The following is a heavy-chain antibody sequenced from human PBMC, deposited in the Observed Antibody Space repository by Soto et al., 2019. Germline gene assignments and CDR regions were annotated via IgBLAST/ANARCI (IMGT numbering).Heavy chain of an antibody. J-gene: IGHJ4*02. CDR1: GFIFSTYG. D-gene: IGHD3-22*01. CDR3: AKDPYYYDSSGYSSSPYFDY. Sequence: GGSLRLSCAASGFIFSTYGMHWVRQAPGKGLEWVAVISYDGGNKYYADSVKGRFTISRDNSKNTLYLQMNSLRAEDTAVYYCAKDPYYYDSSGYSSSPYFDYWGQGTPVTVSS. CDR2: ISYDGGNK. V-gene: IGHV3-30*18.